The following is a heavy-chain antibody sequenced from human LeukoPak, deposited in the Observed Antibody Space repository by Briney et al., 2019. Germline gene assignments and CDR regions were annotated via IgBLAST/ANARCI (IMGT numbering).Heavy chain of an antibody. V-gene: IGHV1-2*04. CDR2: INPNSGGT. J-gene: IGHJ4*02. CDR1: GYTFTGYY. Sequence: ASVKVSCKASGYTFTGYYMHWVRQAPGQGLEWMGWINPNSGGTNYAQKFQGWVTMTRDTSISTAYMELSRLRSDDTAVYYCARGARIVGYCSSTSCYSPVDYWGQGTLVTVSS. D-gene: IGHD2-2*01. CDR3: ARGARIVGYCSSTSCYSPVDY.